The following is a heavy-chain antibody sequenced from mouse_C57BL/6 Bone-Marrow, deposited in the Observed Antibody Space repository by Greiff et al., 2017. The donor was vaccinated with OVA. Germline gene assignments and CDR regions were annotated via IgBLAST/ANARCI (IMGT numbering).Heavy chain of an antibody. D-gene: IGHD1-1*01. V-gene: IGHV5-17*01. Sequence: EVKLVESGGGLVKPGGSLKLSCAASGFTFSDYGMHWVRQAPEKGLEWVAYISSGSSTIYYADTVKDRFTISRDNAKNTLFLQITSLRSEDTAMYYCAKIYYYGSIYAMDYWGQGTSVTVSS. CDR3: AKIYYYGSIYAMDY. CDR2: ISSGSSTI. CDR1: GFTFSDYG. J-gene: IGHJ4*01.